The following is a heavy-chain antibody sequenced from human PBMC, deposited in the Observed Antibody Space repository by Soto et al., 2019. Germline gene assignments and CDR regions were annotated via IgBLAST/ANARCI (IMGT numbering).Heavy chain of an antibody. J-gene: IGHJ6*02. V-gene: IGHV3-48*03. CDR2: ISSSGSTI. CDR3: ARGEITFGGVIVKAVYYYYGMDV. D-gene: IGHD3-16*02. Sequence: AWGSLRLSCSASGFTFSSYEMNWVRQAPGKGLEWVSYISSSGSTIYYADSVKGRFTISRDNAKNSLYLQMNSLRAEDTAVYYCARGEITFGGVIVKAVYYYYGMDVWGQGTTVTVSS. CDR1: GFTFSSYE.